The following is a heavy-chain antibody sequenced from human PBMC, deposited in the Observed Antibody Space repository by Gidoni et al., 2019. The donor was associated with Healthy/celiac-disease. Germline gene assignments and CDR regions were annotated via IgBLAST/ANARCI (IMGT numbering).Heavy chain of an antibody. CDR2: IWYDGSNK. D-gene: IGHD5-18*01. Sequence: QVQLVESGGGVVQPGRSLRLSCAASGFTFSSYGMHWVRKAPGKGLEWVAVIWYDGSNKYYADSVKGRFTISRDNSKNTLYLQMNSLRAEDTAVYYCARSGYSYGYTHDYWGQGTLVTVSS. V-gene: IGHV3-33*08. J-gene: IGHJ4*02. CDR1: GFTFSSYG. CDR3: ARSGYSYGYTHDY.